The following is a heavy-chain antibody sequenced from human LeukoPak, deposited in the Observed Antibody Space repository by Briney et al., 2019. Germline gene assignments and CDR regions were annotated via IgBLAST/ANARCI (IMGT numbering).Heavy chain of an antibody. CDR3: ARGLGYGGNSDWFDP. J-gene: IGHJ5*02. Sequence: SETLSLTCAVYGGSFSGHYWSWIRQPPEKGLEWIGDLNHSGSTNYNPSLKSRVIISVDTSKNQFSLKLTSVTAADTAVYYCARGLGYGGNSDWFDPWGQGTLVTVSS. CDR1: GGSFSGHY. V-gene: IGHV4-34*01. CDR2: LNHSGST. D-gene: IGHD4-23*01.